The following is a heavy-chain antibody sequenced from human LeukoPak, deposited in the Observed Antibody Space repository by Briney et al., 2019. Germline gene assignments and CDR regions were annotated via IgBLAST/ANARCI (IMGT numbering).Heavy chain of an antibody. Sequence: PGGSLRLSCAASGFTVSSNYMSWVRQAPGKGLEWVSVIYSGGATYYADSVKGRFIISRDNSKNTLYLQMNSLRAGDTAVYYCARATGSSWAARYFDLWGRGTLVTVSS. J-gene: IGHJ2*01. V-gene: IGHV3-53*01. D-gene: IGHD6-13*01. CDR3: ARATGSSWAARYFDL. CDR1: GFTVSSNY. CDR2: IYSGGAT.